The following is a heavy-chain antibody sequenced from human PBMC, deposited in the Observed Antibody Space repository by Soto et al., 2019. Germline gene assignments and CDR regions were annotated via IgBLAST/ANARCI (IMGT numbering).Heavy chain of an antibody. Sequence: QVQLVQSGAEVKKPGASVKVSCEASGYTFTTYDINWVRQATGQGLEWMGWMNPNNGKTGYVHKFQGRVSMTRSTSTCTAYMELSNLRSDDTAVYFCVRGGRERWEHCEGGSWGQGTLVTVSS. CDR2: MNPNNGKT. J-gene: IGHJ5*02. D-gene: IGHD1-26*01. CDR1: GYTFTTYD. V-gene: IGHV1-8*01. CDR3: VRGGRERWEHCEGGS.